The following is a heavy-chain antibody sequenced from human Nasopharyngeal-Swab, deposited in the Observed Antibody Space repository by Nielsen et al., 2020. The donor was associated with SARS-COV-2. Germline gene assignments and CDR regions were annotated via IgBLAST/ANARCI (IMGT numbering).Heavy chain of an antibody. CDR1: GGSISSYN. V-gene: IGHV4-59*13. Sequence: SETLSLTCTVSGGSISSYNWNWIRQPPGKGLEWIGYIYNSGSTNYNPSLKSRVTISVDTSKNQFSLKLRSVTAADTAVYYCTRGGGSWIQLWLSAFDIWGQGTMVTVSS. CDR3: TRGGGSWIQLWLSAFDI. J-gene: IGHJ3*02. D-gene: IGHD5-18*01. CDR2: IYNSGST.